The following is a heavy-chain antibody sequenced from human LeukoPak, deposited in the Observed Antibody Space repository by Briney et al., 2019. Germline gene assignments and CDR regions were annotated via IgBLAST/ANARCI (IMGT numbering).Heavy chain of an antibody. CDR1: GGSFSPYY. CDR2: INHSGST. CDR3: ARGGFYCGGDCYVDY. Sequence: SETLSLTCAVYGGSFSPYYWSWIRQPPGKGLEWIGEINHSGSTNYNPSLKSRVTISVDTSKNQSSLKLSSVTAADTAVYYCARGGFYCGGDCYVDYWGQGTLVTVSS. D-gene: IGHD2-21*02. V-gene: IGHV4-34*01. J-gene: IGHJ4*02.